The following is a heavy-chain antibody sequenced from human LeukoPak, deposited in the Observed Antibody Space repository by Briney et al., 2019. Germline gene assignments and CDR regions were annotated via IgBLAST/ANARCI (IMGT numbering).Heavy chain of an antibody. J-gene: IGHJ4*02. CDR1: GFTFSNAW. CDR2: IKSKTDGGTT. V-gene: IGHV3-15*01. D-gene: IGHD4-17*01. Sequence: GGSLRLSCGASGFTFSNAWMTWVRQAPGRGLEWVGRIKSKTDGGTTDYAAPVKGRFTISRDDSQNTLYLQMNSLKTKDTAIYFCTTDKASGDFLYWGQGTLVTVSS. CDR3: TTDKASGDFLY.